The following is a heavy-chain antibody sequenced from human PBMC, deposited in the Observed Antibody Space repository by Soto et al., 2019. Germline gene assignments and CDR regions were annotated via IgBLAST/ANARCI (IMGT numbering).Heavy chain of an antibody. J-gene: IGHJ3*02. Sequence: PSETLSLTCTVSGASISRYYWSWIRQSPGKGLEWIGYLYNTGSTIYNPSLKSRVTISVDTSKNQFSLKLSSVTAADTAVYYCARALILTGYYISDAFDIWGQGSMVTVSS. V-gene: IGHV4-59*01. D-gene: IGHD3-9*01. CDR2: LYNTGST. CDR3: ARALILTGYYISDAFDI. CDR1: GASISRYY.